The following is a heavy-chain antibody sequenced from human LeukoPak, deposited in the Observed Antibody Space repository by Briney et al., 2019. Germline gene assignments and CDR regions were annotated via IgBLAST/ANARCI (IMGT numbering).Heavy chain of an antibody. CDR1: GGFIRSFY. D-gene: IGHD3-3*01. CDR2: IFYSGST. V-gene: IGHV4-59*08. CDR3: ARHGSGYYFFDY. Sequence: SETLSLTCTVSGGFIRSFYWSWIRQPPGKGLEWIGYIFYSGSTNYNPSLKSRVTISVDTSKSQFSLELSSVTAADTAVYYCARHGSGYYFFDYWGQGTLVTVSS. J-gene: IGHJ4*02.